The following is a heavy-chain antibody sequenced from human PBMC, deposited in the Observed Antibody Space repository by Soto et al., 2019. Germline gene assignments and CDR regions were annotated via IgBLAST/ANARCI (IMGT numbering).Heavy chain of an antibody. D-gene: IGHD2-15*01. Sequence: SVKVSCKASGGTFSSYAISWVRQAPGQGLEWMGGIIPIFGTANYAQKFQGRVTITADESTSTAYMELSSLRSEDTAVYYCARIVDCSGGSCYGPQFDYWGQGTLVTVSS. V-gene: IGHV1-69*13. CDR2: IIPIFGTA. J-gene: IGHJ4*02. CDR3: ARIVDCSGGSCYGPQFDY. CDR1: GGTFSSYA.